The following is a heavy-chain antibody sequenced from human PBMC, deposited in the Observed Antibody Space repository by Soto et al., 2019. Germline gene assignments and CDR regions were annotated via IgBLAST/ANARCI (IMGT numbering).Heavy chain of an antibody. CDR2: IIPIFGTA. J-gene: IGHJ2*01. V-gene: IGHV1-69*12. CDR3: AGASVRHRRYWYFDL. D-gene: IGHD1-26*01. CDR1: GGTFSSYA. Sequence: QVQLVQSGAEVKKPGSSVKVSCKASGGTFSSYAISWVRQAPGQGLEWMGGIIPIFGTANYAQKFQGRVTITAAESTRTAYMELSSLRSEYTAVYYCAGASVRHRRYWYFDLWGRGTLVTVSS.